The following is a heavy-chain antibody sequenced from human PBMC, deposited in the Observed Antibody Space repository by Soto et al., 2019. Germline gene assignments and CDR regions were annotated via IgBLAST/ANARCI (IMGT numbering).Heavy chain of an antibody. V-gene: IGHV1-24*01. J-gene: IGHJ4*02. D-gene: IGHD2-15*01. Sequence: GASVKVSCKVSGYTLTELSMHWVRQAPGKGLEWMGGFDPEDGETIYAQKFQGRVTMTEDTSTDTAYMELSSLRSEDTAVYYCATDSGLSRYCSGGSCSFPGWGQGTLVTVSS. CDR1: GYTLTELS. CDR2: FDPEDGET. CDR3: ATDSGLSRYCSGGSCSFPG.